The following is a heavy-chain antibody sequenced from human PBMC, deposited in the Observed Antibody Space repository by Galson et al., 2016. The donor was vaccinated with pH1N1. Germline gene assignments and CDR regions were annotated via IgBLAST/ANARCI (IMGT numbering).Heavy chain of an antibody. Sequence: SVKVSCKASGYTFTYYAMNWVRQAPGQGLEWMGWINTNTENPTYAQGFTGRFVFSLDTSGSTAYLQISSLKAEDTAVYYCARIFSSSGCHVDYWGQGILVPVSS. J-gene: IGHJ4*02. CDR1: GYTFTYYA. CDR3: ARIFSSSGCHVDY. CDR2: INTNTENP. V-gene: IGHV7-4-1*02. D-gene: IGHD2-2*01.